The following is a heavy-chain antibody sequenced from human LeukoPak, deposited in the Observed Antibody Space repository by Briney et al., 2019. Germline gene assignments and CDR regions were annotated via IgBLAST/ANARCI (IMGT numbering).Heavy chain of an antibody. CDR3: AREGRNDYSNHSPSFDY. D-gene: IGHD4-11*01. CDR1: GFTFDDYG. CDR2: INWNGGST. J-gene: IGHJ4*02. Sequence: GGSLRLSCAASGFTFDDYGMSWVHQAPGKGLEWVSGINWNGGSTGYADSVKGRFTISRDNAKNSLYLQMNSLRAEDTALYYCAREGRNDYSNHSPSFDYWGQGTLVTVSS. V-gene: IGHV3-20*04.